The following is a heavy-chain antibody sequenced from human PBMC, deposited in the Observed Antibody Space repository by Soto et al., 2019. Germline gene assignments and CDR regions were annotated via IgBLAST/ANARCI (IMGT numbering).Heavy chain of an antibody. CDR2: ISGSGGST. J-gene: IGHJ4*02. CDR3: AKDRKSGSGWYWDY. CDR1: GFTFSSYA. D-gene: IGHD6-19*01. V-gene: IGHV3-23*01. Sequence: EVQVLESGGGLVQPGGSLRLSCAVSGFTFSSYAMSWVRQAPGKGLKWVSGISGSGGSTYSADSVKGRFTISRDNSRNTLFLQMNSLRPEDTAVYYCAKDRKSGSGWYWDYWGQGTLVTVSS.